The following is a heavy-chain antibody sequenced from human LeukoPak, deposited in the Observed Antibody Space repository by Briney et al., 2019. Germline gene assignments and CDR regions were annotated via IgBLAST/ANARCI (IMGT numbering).Heavy chain of an antibody. CDR1: GFSFTDYP. CDR3: ARVWGLAVAGGEIEY. J-gene: IGHJ4*02. Sequence: QSGGSLRLSCATSGFSFTDYPMNWVRQAPGKGLEWISNIRTTAEGAKYAYYADSVKGRVTISRDDGKNTLYLHMNSLRDEDTAVYYCARVWGLAVAGGEIEYWGQGTLVTVSS. D-gene: IGHD6-13*01. CDR2: IRTTAEGAKYA. V-gene: IGHV3-48*02.